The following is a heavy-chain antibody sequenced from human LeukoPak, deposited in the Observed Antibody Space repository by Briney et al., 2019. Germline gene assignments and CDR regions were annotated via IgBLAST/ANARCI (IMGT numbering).Heavy chain of an antibody. V-gene: IGHV3-66*01. CDR2: IYSSGST. Sequence: GGSLRLSCAASGFTVSRNYMSWVRQAPGKGLEWVSVIYSSGSTYYADSVKGRFTISRDNSKNTLYLQMNSLRAEDTAVYYCARAGPSSSWHQFDYWGQGTLVTVSS. CDR1: GFTVSRNY. J-gene: IGHJ4*02. D-gene: IGHD6-13*01. CDR3: ARAGPSSSWHQFDY.